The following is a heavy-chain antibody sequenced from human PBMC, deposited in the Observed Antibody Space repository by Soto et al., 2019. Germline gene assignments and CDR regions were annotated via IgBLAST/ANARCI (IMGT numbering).Heavy chain of an antibody. CDR1: GGTFSSYS. V-gene: IGHV1-18*01. J-gene: IGHJ5*02. CDR3: ASALYNWNYGWFDP. D-gene: IGHD1-7*01. CDR2: ISTYRGNT. Sequence: QGQLVQAGAEVKKPGASVKVSCNAFGGTFSSYSFTWVRQAPGQGLEWLGWISTYRGNTNYALKVQDRLTMTTDPSTTTTYMELRSLRSDDTAVYYCASALYNWNYGWFDPWGQGTLVTVSS.